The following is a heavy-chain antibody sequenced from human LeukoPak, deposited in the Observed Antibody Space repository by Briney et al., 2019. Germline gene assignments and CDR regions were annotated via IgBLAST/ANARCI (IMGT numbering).Heavy chain of an antibody. J-gene: IGHJ5*02. CDR3: ARDDYYYDSSGHSNWFDP. D-gene: IGHD3-22*01. CDR2: ISSSSSTI. CDR1: GFTFSSYS. Sequence: GGSLRLSCAASGFTFSSYSMNWVRQAPGKGLEWVSYISSSSSTIYYADSVKGRFTISRDNAKNSLYLQMNSLRAEDTAVYYCARDDYYYDSSGHSNWFDPWGQGTLVTVSS. V-gene: IGHV3-48*01.